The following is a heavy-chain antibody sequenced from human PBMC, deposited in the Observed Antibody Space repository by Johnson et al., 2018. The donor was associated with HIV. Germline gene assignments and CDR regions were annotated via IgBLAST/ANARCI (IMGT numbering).Heavy chain of an antibody. CDR2: IRYDGSNE. V-gene: IGHV3-30*02. Sequence: QMLLVESGGGVVQPGGSLRLSCAASGFTFSSYGMHWVRQAPGKGLEWVAFIRYDGSNEYYADHVKGRFTISRDNAKNSLYLQMKSLRGEGTALYYCARAGGAVRVNGFDMWGQGTMVTVSS. CDR3: ARAGGAVRVNGFDM. D-gene: IGHD6-19*01. CDR1: GFTFSSYG. J-gene: IGHJ3*02.